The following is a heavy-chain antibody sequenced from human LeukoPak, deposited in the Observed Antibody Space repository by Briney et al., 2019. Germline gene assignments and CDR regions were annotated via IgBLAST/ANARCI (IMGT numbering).Heavy chain of an antibody. CDR3: ARSSTSCSDCLTWFDP. CDR2: IIPIFGTA. J-gene: IGHJ5*02. V-gene: IGHV1-69*01. D-gene: IGHD2-2*01. Sequence: SVKVSCKASGGTFSSYAISSVRQAPGQGLEWMGGIIPIFGTANYAQKFQGRVTITADESTSTAYMELSSLRSEDTAVYYCARSSTSCSDCLTWFDPWGQGTLVTVSS. CDR1: GGTFSSYA.